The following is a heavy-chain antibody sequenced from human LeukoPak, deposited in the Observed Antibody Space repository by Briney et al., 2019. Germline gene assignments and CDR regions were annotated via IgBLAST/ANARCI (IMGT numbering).Heavy chain of an antibody. Sequence: GESLKISCEAFGYSFTGHWIGWVRQMPGRGLEFMGTIYPGDSDTRYSPSFEGRVSISVDKSMNTAHLQWSGLKASGTAMYYCARYGKSGTYSHGFDDWGQGTMVIVSS. CDR1: GYSFTGHW. V-gene: IGHV5-51*01. D-gene: IGHD3-10*01. CDR2: IYPGDSDT. J-gene: IGHJ3*01. CDR3: ARYGKSGTYSHGFDD.